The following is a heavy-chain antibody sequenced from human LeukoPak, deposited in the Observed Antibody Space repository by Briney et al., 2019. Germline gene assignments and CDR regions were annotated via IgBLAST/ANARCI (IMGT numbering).Heavy chain of an antibody. CDR1: GFTFSSYS. D-gene: IGHD3-22*01. Sequence: AGSLSLSCAASGFTFSSYSMNWVRQAPGKGLEWVSSISSSSSYIYYADSVKGRFTISRDNAKNSLYLQMNSLRAEDTAVYYCARYYYDSSGQTDYFDYWGQGTLVTVSS. J-gene: IGHJ4*02. CDR2: ISSSSSYI. CDR3: ARYYYDSSGQTDYFDY. V-gene: IGHV3-21*01.